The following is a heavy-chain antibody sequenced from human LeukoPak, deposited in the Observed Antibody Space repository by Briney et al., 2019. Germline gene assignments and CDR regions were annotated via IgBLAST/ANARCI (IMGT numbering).Heavy chain of an antibody. D-gene: IGHD3-3*01. V-gene: IGHV4-4*02. Sequence: SETPSLTCAVSGGSISSSNWWSWVRQPPGQGLEWIGEIYHSGSTNYNPSLKSRVTISVDKSKNQFSLKLSSVTAADTAVYYCARVASYDFWSGYSQFIDYWGQGTLVTVSS. CDR2: IYHSGST. J-gene: IGHJ4*02. CDR1: GGSISSSNW. CDR3: ARVASYDFWSGYSQFIDY.